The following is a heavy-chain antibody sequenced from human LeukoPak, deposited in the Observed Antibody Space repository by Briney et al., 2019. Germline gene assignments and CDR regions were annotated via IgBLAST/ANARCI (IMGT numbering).Heavy chain of an antibody. D-gene: IGHD3-10*01. CDR3: TGSFGELTFFDY. J-gene: IGHJ4*02. CDR2: IKQDGSEK. V-gene: IGHV3-7*03. CDR1: GFTFSSYW. Sequence: GGSLRLSCAASGFTFSSYWMSWVRQAPGKGLEWVANIKQDGSEKYYVDSVKGRFTISRNNAKNSLYLQMNSLRAEDTAVYYCTGSFGELTFFDYWGLGTLVTVSS.